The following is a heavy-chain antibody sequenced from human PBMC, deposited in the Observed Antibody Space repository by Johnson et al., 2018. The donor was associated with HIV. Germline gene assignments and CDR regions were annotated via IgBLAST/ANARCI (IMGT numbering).Heavy chain of an antibody. CDR2: ISYDGSNK. CDR1: GFTFSSYA. CDR3: ARVAPAHDAFDI. Sequence: QVQLVESGGGVVQPGRSLRLSCAASGFTFSSYAMHWVRQAPGKGLEWVAVISYDGSNKYYAESVKGRFTISRDNSKNTLYLQMNSLRAEDTAVYYCARVAPAHDAFDIWGQGTMVTVSS. V-gene: IGHV3-30*04. D-gene: IGHD2-2*01. J-gene: IGHJ3*02.